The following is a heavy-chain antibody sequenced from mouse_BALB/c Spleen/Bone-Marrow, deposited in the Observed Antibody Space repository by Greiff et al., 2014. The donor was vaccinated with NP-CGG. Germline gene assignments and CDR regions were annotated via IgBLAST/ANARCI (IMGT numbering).Heavy chain of an antibody. V-gene: IGHV3-2*02. Sequence: VQLQQPGPGLVKPSQSLSLTCTVTGYSITSDYAWNWIRQFPGNKLEWMGYISYSGSTSYNPSLKSRISITRDTSKNQFFLQLNSVTTEDTATYYCARGGARATGWFAYWGQGTLVTVPA. CDR2: ISYSGST. J-gene: IGHJ3*01. CDR3: ARGGARATGWFAY. CDR1: GYSITSDYA. D-gene: IGHD3-1*01.